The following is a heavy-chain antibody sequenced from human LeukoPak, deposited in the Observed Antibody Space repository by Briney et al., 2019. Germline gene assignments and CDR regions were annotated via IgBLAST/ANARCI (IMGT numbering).Heavy chain of an antibody. CDR1: GYGFTGYY. D-gene: IGHD6-19*01. Sequence: RGASVKVSCKASGYGFTGYYLHCMRQAPGQGLEWMVWINGNSGDTNYAQKFQGRVTTTRDTSISTAYMDLIRLTSDDTAVYYCVRVAVTGIAYFQYWGQGTLVTVPS. CDR2: INGNSGDT. CDR3: VRVAVTGIAYFQY. V-gene: IGHV1-2*02. J-gene: IGHJ1*01.